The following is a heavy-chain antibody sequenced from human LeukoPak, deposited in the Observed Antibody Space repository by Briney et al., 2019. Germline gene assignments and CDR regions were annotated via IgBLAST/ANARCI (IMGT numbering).Heavy chain of an antibody. CDR1: GYTFNGFG. Sequence: GASVKVSCKASGYTFNGFGISWVRQAPGQGLEWMGWISAFDGGTIYAQSLQGRLSMTTETSTTTAYMELRSLGSDDTAVYFCARLARYHLLEASDIWGQGTMVTVSS. CDR2: ISAFDGGT. J-gene: IGHJ3*02. V-gene: IGHV1-18*01. D-gene: IGHD1-14*01. CDR3: ARLARYHLLEASDI.